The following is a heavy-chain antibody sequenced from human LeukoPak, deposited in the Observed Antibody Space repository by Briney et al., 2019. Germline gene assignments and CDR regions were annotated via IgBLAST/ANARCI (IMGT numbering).Heavy chain of an antibody. CDR2: INHSGST. D-gene: IGHD5-18*01. CDR3: ARRTRGYSYGPYYYGMDV. Sequence: SETLSLTCAVYGGSFSVYYWSWIRQPPGKGLEWIGEINHSGSTNYNPSLKSRVTISVDTSKNQFSLKLRFVTAADTAVYYCARRTRGYSYGPYYYGMDVWGQGTTVTVSS. J-gene: IGHJ6*02. CDR1: GGSFSVYY. V-gene: IGHV4-34*01.